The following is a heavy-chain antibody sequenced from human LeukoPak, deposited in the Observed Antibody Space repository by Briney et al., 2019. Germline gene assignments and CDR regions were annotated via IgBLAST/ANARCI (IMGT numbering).Heavy chain of an antibody. V-gene: IGHV3-48*01. CDR1: GFTFSSYS. CDR2: ISSSSSTI. CDR3: AKDQFWFGESNAFDY. D-gene: IGHD3-10*01. Sequence: GGSLRLSGAASGFTFSSYSMNWVRQAPGKGLEWVSYISSSSSTIYYADSVKGRFTISRDNAKNSLYLQMNSLRAEDTAVYYCAKDQFWFGESNAFDYWGQGTLVTVSS. J-gene: IGHJ4*02.